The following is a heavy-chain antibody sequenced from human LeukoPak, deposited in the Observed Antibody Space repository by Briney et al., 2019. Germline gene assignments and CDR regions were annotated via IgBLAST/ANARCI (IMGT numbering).Heavy chain of an antibody. Sequence: ASVKVSCKASGYTFTGYYMHWVRQAPGQGLEWMGWINPNSGGTNYAQKFQGRVTMTRDTSISTAYMELSRLRSDDTAVYYCARDRNWNYGDAFDIWGQGTMVTVSS. V-gene: IGHV1-2*02. D-gene: IGHD1-7*01. J-gene: IGHJ3*02. CDR3: ARDRNWNYGDAFDI. CDR1: GYTFTGYY. CDR2: INPNSGGT.